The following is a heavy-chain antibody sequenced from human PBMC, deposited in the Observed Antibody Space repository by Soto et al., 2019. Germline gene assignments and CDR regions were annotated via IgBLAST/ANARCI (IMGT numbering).Heavy chain of an antibody. D-gene: IGHD3-22*01. Sequence: VGSLRLSCAASGFTFSSYGMHWVRQAPGKGLEWVAVIWYDGSNKYYADSVKGRFTISRDNSKSTLYLQINSLRAEDTAVYYCARAKYYYDSSGIMDVWGQGTTVTVSS. CDR2: IWYDGSNK. J-gene: IGHJ6*02. V-gene: IGHV3-33*01. CDR3: ARAKYYYDSSGIMDV. CDR1: GFTFSSYG.